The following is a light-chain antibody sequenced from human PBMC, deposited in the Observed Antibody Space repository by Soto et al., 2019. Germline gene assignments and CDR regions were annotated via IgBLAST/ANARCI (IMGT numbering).Light chain of an antibody. CDR1: QAISIY. CDR3: QQDNNLPYT. V-gene: IGKV1-33*01. CDR2: DAS. J-gene: IGKJ2*01. Sequence: DIQMTQSPSSLSASLGDRVTITCQASQAISIYLHWYHQRPGKAPILVIYDASNLEAGAPSRFSGGGSGTSFTLTISSLQPEDIGTYFCQQDNNLPYTFGQGTKLDIK.